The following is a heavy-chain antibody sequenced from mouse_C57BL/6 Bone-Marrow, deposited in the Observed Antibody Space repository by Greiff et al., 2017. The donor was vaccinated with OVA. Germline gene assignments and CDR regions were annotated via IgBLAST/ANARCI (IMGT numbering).Heavy chain of an antibody. CDR2: ISSGGDYI. J-gene: IGHJ4*01. D-gene: IGHD2-1*01. CDR3: TRLLDAMDY. CDR1: GFTFSSYA. Sequence: EVKLQQSGEGLVKPGGSLKLSCAASGFTFSSYAMSWVRQTPEKRLEWVAYISSGGDYIYYADTVKGRFTISRDNARNTLYLQMSSLKSEDTAMYYCTRLLDAMDYWGQGTSVTVSS. V-gene: IGHV5-9-1*02.